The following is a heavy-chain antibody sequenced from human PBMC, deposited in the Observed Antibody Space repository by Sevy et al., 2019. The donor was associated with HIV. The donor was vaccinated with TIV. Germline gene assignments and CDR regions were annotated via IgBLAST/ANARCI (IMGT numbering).Heavy chain of an antibody. CDR2: IKQDGSEK. Sequence: GGCLRLSCAASGFTFSSYWMSWVRQAPGKGLEWVANIKQDGSEKYYVDSVKGRFTISRDNAKNSLYLQMNSLRAEDTAVNYCARDGYCSSTSCYYYGMDVWGQGTTVTVSS. CDR1: GFTFSSYW. D-gene: IGHD2-2*03. CDR3: ARDGYCSSTSCYYYGMDV. J-gene: IGHJ6*02. V-gene: IGHV3-7*03.